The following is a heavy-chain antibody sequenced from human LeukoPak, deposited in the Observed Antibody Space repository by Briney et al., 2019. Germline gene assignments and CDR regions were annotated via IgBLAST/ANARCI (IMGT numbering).Heavy chain of an antibody. J-gene: IGHJ4*02. CDR2: IRYDGSNK. CDR3: ARGLEMATIKPSPFGY. V-gene: IGHV3-30*02. D-gene: IGHD5-24*01. CDR1: GFTFSSYG. Sequence: PGGSLRLSCAASGFTFSSYGMHWVRQAPGKGLEWVAFIRYDGSNKYYADSVKGRFTISRDNSKNTLYLQMNSLRAEDTAVYYCARGLEMATIKPSPFGYWGQGTLVTVSS.